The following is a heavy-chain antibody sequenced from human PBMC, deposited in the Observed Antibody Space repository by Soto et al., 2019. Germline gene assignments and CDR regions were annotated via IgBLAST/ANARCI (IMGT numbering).Heavy chain of an antibody. J-gene: IGHJ4*02. CDR2: ISASTTSI. D-gene: IGHD3-22*01. CDR1: GFTFRSYS. Sequence: GGSLRLSCAASGFTFRSYSMNWVRQAPGKGLDWISYISASTTSIYYADSVQGRFTISRDNAKNSLFLQMNNLRAEDTAVYLCATNDYDSSGNSGRDDWGKGTLVTVSS. CDR3: ATNDYDSSGNSGRDD. V-gene: IGHV3-48*01.